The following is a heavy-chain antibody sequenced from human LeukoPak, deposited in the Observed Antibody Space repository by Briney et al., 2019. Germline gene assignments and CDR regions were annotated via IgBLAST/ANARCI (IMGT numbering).Heavy chain of an antibody. D-gene: IGHD2-2*02. Sequence: SETLSLTCTVSGGSISSYYWSWIRQPPGKGLEWIGYIYTSGSTNYNPSLKSRVTISVDTSKNQFSLKLSSVTAADTAVYYCARLEYCSSTSCYTERDYYYYMDVWGKGTTVTVSS. J-gene: IGHJ6*03. CDR3: ARLEYCSSTSCYTERDYYYYMDV. CDR1: GGSISSYY. V-gene: IGHV4-4*09. CDR2: IYTSGST.